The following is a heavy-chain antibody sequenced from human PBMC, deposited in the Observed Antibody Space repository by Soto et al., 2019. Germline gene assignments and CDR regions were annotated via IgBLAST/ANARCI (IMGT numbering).Heavy chain of an antibody. CDR3: TRPREYDSSGYYDND. V-gene: IGHV3-73*01. Sequence: PGGSLRLSCAASGFTFSGSAMHWVRQASGKGLEWVGRIRSKANSYATAYAASVKGRFTISRDDSKNTAYLQMNSLKTEDTAVYYCTRPREYDSSGYYDNDWGQGTLVTVSS. J-gene: IGHJ4*02. CDR2: IRSKANSYAT. CDR1: GFTFSGSA. D-gene: IGHD3-22*01.